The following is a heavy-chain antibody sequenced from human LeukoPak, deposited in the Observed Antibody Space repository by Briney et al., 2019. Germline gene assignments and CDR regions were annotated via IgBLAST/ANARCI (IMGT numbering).Heavy chain of an antibody. CDR1: GGSITSGRYY. Sequence: PSETLSLTCAVSGGSITSGRYYWGWIRQPPGKGLEWIVSVYYSGSTSYNPSLKSRVTISLDTSNNQFSLRLSSVTAADTAVYYCATNTSNTAFDYWGPGTLVTVSS. CDR2: VYYSGST. CDR3: ATNTSNTAFDY. J-gene: IGHJ4*02. V-gene: IGHV4-39*01. D-gene: IGHD4-11*01.